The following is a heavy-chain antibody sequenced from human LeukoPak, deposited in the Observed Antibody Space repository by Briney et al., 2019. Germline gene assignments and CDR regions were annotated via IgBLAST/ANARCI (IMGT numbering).Heavy chain of an antibody. CDR1: GGSISSYY. Sequence: SETLSLTCTVSGGSISSYYWSWIRQPPGKGLEWIGYIYYSGSTNYNPSLKSRVTISVDTSKNQFSLKLSSVTAADTAVYYCARHPDYDFWSGPLGYYYMDVWGKGTTVTVSS. CDR2: IYYSGST. V-gene: IGHV4-59*08. D-gene: IGHD3-3*01. J-gene: IGHJ6*03. CDR3: ARHPDYDFWSGPLGYYYMDV.